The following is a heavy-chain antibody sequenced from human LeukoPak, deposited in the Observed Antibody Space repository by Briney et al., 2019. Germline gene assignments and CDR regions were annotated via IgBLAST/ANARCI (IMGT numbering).Heavy chain of an antibody. CDR3: ARDSIFGVVNEPPYYYYGMDV. V-gene: IGHV3-7*01. D-gene: IGHD3-3*01. J-gene: IGHJ6*02. CDR2: IKQDGSEK. CDR1: GFTFSSYW. Sequence: GGPLRLSCAASGFTFSSYWMSWVRQAPEKGLEWVANIKQDGSEKYYVDSVKGRFTISRDNAKNSLYLQMNSLRAEDTAVYYCARDSIFGVVNEPPYYYYGMDVWGQGTTVTVSS.